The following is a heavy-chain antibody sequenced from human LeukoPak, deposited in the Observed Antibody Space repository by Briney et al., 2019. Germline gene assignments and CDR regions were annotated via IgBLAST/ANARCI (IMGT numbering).Heavy chain of an antibody. V-gene: IGHV4-4*07. Sequence: SETLSLTCTVSGGSISSYYWSWIRQPAGKGLEWIGRIYTSGSTNYNPSLKSRVTMSVDTSKNQFSLKLSSVTAADTAVYYCARHVTYIVVVPAAPEYYFDYWGQGTLVTVSS. D-gene: IGHD2-2*01. J-gene: IGHJ4*02. CDR1: GGSISSYY. CDR2: IYTSGST. CDR3: ARHVTYIVVVPAAPEYYFDY.